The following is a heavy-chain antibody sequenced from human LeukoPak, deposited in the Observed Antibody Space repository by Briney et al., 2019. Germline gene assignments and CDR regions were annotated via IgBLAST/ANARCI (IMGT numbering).Heavy chain of an antibody. D-gene: IGHD6-13*01. Sequence: GGSLRLSCAASGFTFSSYWMHWVRHAPGKGLVWVSRINSDGSSTSYADSVKGRFTISRDNSKNTLYLQMNSLRAEDTAVYYCARGQQLAHDAFDIWGQGTMVTVSS. CDR2: INSDGSST. CDR3: ARGQQLAHDAFDI. J-gene: IGHJ3*02. CDR1: GFTFSSYW. V-gene: IGHV3-74*01.